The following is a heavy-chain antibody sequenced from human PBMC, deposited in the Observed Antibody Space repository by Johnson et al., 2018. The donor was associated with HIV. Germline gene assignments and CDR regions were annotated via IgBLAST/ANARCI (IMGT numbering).Heavy chain of an antibody. V-gene: IGHV3-30*04. Sequence: QVQLVESGGGVVQPGRSLRLSCAASGFTFSSYAMHWVRQAPGKGLEWVAVISYDGSNKYYADYVKGRFTNSRDNSKNTLYLQMNSLRAEDTAVYYCAREYSSLSQGAFDIWGQGTMVTVSS. J-gene: IGHJ3*02. CDR2: ISYDGSNK. CDR3: AREYSSLSQGAFDI. D-gene: IGHD6-6*01. CDR1: GFTFSSYA.